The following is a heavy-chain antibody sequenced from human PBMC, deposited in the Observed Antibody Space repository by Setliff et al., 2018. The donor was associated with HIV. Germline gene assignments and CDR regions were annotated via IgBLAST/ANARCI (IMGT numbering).Heavy chain of an antibody. CDR1: GFTFSSYW. J-gene: IGHJ4*02. CDR3: ASARGCNSELSY. CDR2: INSDGSSN. Sequence: GGSLRLSCAASGFTFSSYWMHWVRQVPGKGLVWVSRINSDGSSNTYADFVTGRFTISRDNAKNTLYQQMNRLISEDTAVYSCASARGCNSELSYWGQGTLVTVSS. D-gene: IGHD4-4*01. V-gene: IGHV3-74*03.